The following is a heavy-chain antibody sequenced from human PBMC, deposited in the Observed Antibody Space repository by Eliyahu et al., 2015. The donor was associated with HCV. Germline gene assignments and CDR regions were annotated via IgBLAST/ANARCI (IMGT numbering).Heavy chain of an antibody. D-gene: IGHD5-24*01. V-gene: IGHV3-21*01. CDR2: ISTSSSYI. Sequence: AGFTFSGYYMAWVRQAPGKGLEWVSCISTSSSYIYYGDSVKGRLAIPRDNAKTSLYLHMNSLRVEDSAVYYCARARYGRDGYNFHFDYWGQGTLVTVSS. J-gene: IGHJ4*02. CDR3: ARARYGRDGYNFHFDY. CDR1: GFTFSGYY.